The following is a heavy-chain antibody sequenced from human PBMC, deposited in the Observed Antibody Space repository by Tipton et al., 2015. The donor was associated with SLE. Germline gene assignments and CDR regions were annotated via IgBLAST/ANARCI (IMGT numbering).Heavy chain of an antibody. CDR1: GGTFSSYA. D-gene: IGHD1-26*01. CDR2: IIPIFGTA. CDR3: ASKQYSGSGAGFDY. Sequence: QSGPEVKKPGSSVKVSCKTSGGTFSSYAISWVRQAPGQGLEWMGGIIPIFGTANYAQKFQGRVTITTDESTSTAYMELSSLRSEDTAVYYCASKQYSGSGAGFDYWGQGTLVTVSS. V-gene: IGHV1-69*05. J-gene: IGHJ4*02.